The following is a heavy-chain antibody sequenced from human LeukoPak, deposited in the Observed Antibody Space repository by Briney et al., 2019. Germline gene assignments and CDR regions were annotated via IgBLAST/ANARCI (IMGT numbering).Heavy chain of an antibody. CDR3: ARRGIAVAGTPAEYFQH. CDR2: IYPGGSDT. CDR1: GYSFTNYW. V-gene: IGHV5-51*01. Sequence: GESLKISCKGSGYSFTNYWIGWVRQMPGKGLEWMGIIYPGGSDTRYSPSFQGQVTISADKSISTAYLHWSSLKASDTAMYYCARRGIAVAGTPAEYFQHWGQGTLVTVSS. D-gene: IGHD6-19*01. J-gene: IGHJ1*01.